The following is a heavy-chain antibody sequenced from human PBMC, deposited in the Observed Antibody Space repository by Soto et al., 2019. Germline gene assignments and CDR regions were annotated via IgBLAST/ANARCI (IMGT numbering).Heavy chain of an antibody. CDR2: INPSGGST. CDR3: ARGAALGYCSSTSCYKGMDV. J-gene: IGHJ6*02. D-gene: IGHD2-2*02. Sequence: SVKVSCKASGYTFTSYYMHWVRQAPGQGLEWMGIINPSGGSTSYAQKFQGRVTMTRDTSTSTVYMELSSLRSEDTAVYYCARGAALGYCSSTSCYKGMDVWGQGTTVTVSS. V-gene: IGHV1-46*01. CDR1: GYTFTSYY.